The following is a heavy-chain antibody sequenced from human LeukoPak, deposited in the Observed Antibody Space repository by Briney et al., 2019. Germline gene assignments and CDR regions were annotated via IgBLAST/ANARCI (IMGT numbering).Heavy chain of an antibody. CDR3: AKEFTMILPDGL. J-gene: IGHJ2*01. CDR1: GFTFSTYS. CDR2: IGSGSSTI. D-gene: IGHD3-22*01. Sequence: PGGSLRLSCAASGFTFSTYSMNWVRQAPGKGLERVSYIGSGSSTIYYADSVKGRFTISRDNSKNTLYLQMNSLRAEDTAVYYCAKEFTMILPDGLWGRGTLVTVSS. V-gene: IGHV3-48*01.